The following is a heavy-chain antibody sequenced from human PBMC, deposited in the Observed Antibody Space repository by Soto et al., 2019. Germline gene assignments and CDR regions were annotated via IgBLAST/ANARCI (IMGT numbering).Heavy chain of an antibody. Sequence: GGSLRLSCAASGFTVSSNYMSWVRQAPGKGLEWVSIIYSGGSTYYADSGKGRFTICRDSSKNTLYLQMNSLRAEDTAVYYCAGLYGSGSYYEYYFDYWGQGTLVTVSS. D-gene: IGHD3-10*01. J-gene: IGHJ4*02. CDR2: IYSGGST. CDR3: AGLYGSGSYYEYYFDY. CDR1: GFTVSSNY. V-gene: IGHV3-53*01.